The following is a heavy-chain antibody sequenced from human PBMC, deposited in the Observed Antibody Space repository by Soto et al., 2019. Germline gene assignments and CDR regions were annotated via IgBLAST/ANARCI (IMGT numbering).Heavy chain of an antibody. CDR2: ISYDGSNK. CDR3: AKDMGAIDAFDI. D-gene: IGHD3-10*01. J-gene: IGHJ3*02. CDR1: GFTFSSYG. V-gene: IGHV3-30*18. Sequence: GGSLRLSCAASGFTFSSYGMHWVRQAPGEGLEWVAVISYDGSNKYYADSVKGRFTISRDNSKNTLYLQMNSLRAEDTAVYYCAKDMGAIDAFDIWGQGTMVTVSS.